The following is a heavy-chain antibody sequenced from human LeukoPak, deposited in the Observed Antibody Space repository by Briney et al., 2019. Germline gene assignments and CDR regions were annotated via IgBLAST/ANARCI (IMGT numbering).Heavy chain of an antibody. J-gene: IGHJ4*02. CDR2: ISYDGSNK. CDR3: ARDSRSSGSYNFDY. CDR1: GFTFSSYA. Sequence: GGSLRLSCAASGFTFSSYAMHWVRQAPGKGLEWVAVISYDGSNKYYADSVKGRFTISRDNSKNTLYLQMNSLRAEDTAVYYCARDSRSSGSYNFDYWGQGTLVTVSS. V-gene: IGHV3-30*04. D-gene: IGHD1-26*01.